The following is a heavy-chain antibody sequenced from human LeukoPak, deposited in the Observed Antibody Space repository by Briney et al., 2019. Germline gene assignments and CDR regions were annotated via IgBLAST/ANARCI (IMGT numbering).Heavy chain of an antibody. D-gene: IGHD1-14*01. Sequence: VRQAAGKGMEWLGFIRRKASGSEREYDGDVDGKLTIARDDSKRIAYLQMTSLKTEDPATYFCTREVDGMSAYWGQGTLVTVSS. CDR2: IRRKASGSER. CDR3: TREVDGMSAY. V-gene: IGHV3-49*02. J-gene: IGHJ4*02.